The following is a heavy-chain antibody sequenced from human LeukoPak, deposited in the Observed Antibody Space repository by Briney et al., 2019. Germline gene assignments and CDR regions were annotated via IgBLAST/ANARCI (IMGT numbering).Heavy chain of an antibody. CDR2: INTDGSST. D-gene: IGHD3-10*01. J-gene: IGHJ6*03. Sequence: GGSLRLFCAASGFTFSSYWMHWVRQAPGKGLVWVSRINTDGSSTSYADSVKGRFTISRDNAKNTLYLQMNSLRAEDTAVYYCAREASRDYYYYMDVWGKGTTVTVSS. CDR3: AREASRDYYYYMDV. V-gene: IGHV3-74*01. CDR1: GFTFSSYW.